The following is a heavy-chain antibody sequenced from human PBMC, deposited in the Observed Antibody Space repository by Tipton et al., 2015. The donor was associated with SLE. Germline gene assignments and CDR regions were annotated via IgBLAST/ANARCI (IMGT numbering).Heavy chain of an antibody. D-gene: IGHD3-22*01. V-gene: IGHV4-59*01. CDR1: GVSMRSYY. CDR2: IYSSGST. CDR3: ARTLGYYDVSGNGHPYYFDS. Sequence: GSLRLSCSVSGVSMRSYYWSWIRLPPGKGLEWIGYIYSSGSTNCDPSLKSRVTISVDTSKNQFSLKLSSVSAADTAVYYCARTLGYYDVSGNGHPYYFDSWGQGTLVTVSS. J-gene: IGHJ4*02.